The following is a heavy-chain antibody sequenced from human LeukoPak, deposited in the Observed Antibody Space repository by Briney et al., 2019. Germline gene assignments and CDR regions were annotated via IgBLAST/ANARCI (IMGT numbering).Heavy chain of an antibody. Sequence: GGSLRLSCAASGFTFSSYSMNWVRQAPGKGLEWVSSISSSSSYIYYADSVKGRFTISRDNSKNTLYLQMNSLRAEDTAVYYCAKDDYYDTSGYRDWGQGTLVTVSS. V-gene: IGHV3-21*01. CDR2: ISSSSSYI. CDR1: GFTFSSYS. CDR3: AKDDYYDTSGYRD. D-gene: IGHD3-22*01. J-gene: IGHJ4*02.